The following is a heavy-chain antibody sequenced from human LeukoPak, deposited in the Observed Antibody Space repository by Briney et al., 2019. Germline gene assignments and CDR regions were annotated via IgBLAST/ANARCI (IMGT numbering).Heavy chain of an antibody. D-gene: IGHD2-21*02. V-gene: IGHV4-61*02. J-gene: IGHJ4*02. CDR3: ARENVLYCGGDCATYAFDI. CDR2: IYTSGST. CDR1: GGSISSGSYY. Sequence: SETLSLTCTVSGGSISSGSYYWSCIRQPAGKGLEWIGRIYTSGSTNYNPSLKTRLTISVDTSKNQFSLKLSSVTAADTAVYYCARENVLYCGGDCATYAFDIWGQGTLVTVSS.